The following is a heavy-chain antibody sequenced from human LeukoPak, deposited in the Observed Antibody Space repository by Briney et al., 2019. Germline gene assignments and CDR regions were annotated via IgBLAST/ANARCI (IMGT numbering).Heavy chain of an antibody. CDR2: ISTGSGYT. D-gene: IGHD1-26*01. V-gene: IGHV3-11*05. CDR3: ARGTREPLRSDDY. Sequence: GGSLRLSCAASGFTFSDHYMSWVRQAPGKGVEWGSFISTGSGYTVYTDSVKGRFTISRDYAKKSLYLQMNSLRAEDTAVYYCARGTREPLRSDDYWGQGTLVTVSS. CDR1: GFTFSDHY. J-gene: IGHJ4*02.